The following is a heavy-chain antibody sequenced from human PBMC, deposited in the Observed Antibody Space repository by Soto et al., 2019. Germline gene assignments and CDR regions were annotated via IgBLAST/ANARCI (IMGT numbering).Heavy chain of an antibody. J-gene: IGHJ5*02. CDR1: GGSISSFY. Sequence: SEMLCVSWTVFGGSISSFYWSWIRQHPGKGLEWIGYIYYSGSTNYNPSLKSRVTISVDTSKNQFSLKLSSVTAADTAVYYCARHLGNSSGPNLFDPWGQGTLVTVSS. CDR3: ARHLGNSSGPNLFDP. CDR2: IYYSGST. V-gene: IGHV4-59*08. D-gene: IGHD6-19*01.